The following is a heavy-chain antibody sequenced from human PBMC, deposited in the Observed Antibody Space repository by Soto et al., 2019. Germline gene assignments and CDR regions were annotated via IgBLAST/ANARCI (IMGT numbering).Heavy chain of an antibody. CDR2: IYYSGST. D-gene: IGHD1-7*01. V-gene: IGHV4-31*03. J-gene: IGHJ3*02. CDR3: ARQRYNGNLSSPNDAFDI. Sequence: QVQLQESGPGLVKPSQTLSLTCTVSGGSISSGGYYWSWIRQHPGKGLEWIGYIYYSGSTYYNPSRKSRVTISGDTSKNQFSLKLSSVTAADTAVYYCARQRYNGNLSSPNDAFDIWGQGTMVTVSS. CDR1: GGSISSGGYY.